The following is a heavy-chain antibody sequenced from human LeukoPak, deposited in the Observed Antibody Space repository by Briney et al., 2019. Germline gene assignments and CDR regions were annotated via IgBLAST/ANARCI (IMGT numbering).Heavy chain of an antibody. CDR1: GFTFSRYA. CDR2: ISGSDGST. Sequence: GGSLRLSCAASGFTFSRYAMSWVRQTPEKGLEWVSVISGSDGSTYYADSVRGRFTISRDDSGNTLFLQMSSLRAEDTAVYYCARQVSCDTTTCYAGMPPDYWGQGTLVTVSS. V-gene: IGHV3-23*01. D-gene: IGHD2-2*01. J-gene: IGHJ4*02. CDR3: ARQVSCDTTTCYAGMPPDY.